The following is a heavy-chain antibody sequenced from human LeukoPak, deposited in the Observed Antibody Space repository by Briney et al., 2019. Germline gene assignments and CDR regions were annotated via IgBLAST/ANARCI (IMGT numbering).Heavy chain of an antibody. CDR1: GFTFSAYV. CDR2: ISNDGNEK. CDR3: VRDGGYTGGWTYGAGDY. D-gene: IGHD2-8*02. J-gene: IGHJ4*01. V-gene: IGHV3-30*04. Sequence: GGSLRLSCAASGFTFSAYVMHWVRQAPGKGLECVAVISNDGNEKYYADSVKGRFSISRDNSKNTLYLQMSSLRTEDTAVYYCVRDGGYTGGWTYGAGDYWGQGNLVTVSS.